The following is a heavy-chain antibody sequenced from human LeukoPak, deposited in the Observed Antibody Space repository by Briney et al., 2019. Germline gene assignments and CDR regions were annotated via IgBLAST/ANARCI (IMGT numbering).Heavy chain of an antibody. D-gene: IGHD6-13*01. J-gene: IGHJ6*02. Sequence: TASETLSLTCTVSGGSISSYYWSWIRQPPGKGLEWIGYIYTSGSTNYNPSLKSRVTISVDTSKNQFSLKLSSVTAADTAVYYCAKDCRGQGASCIAAAGNGGGYYYYYGMDVWGQGTTVTVSS. CDR1: GGSISSYY. V-gene: IGHV4-59*01. CDR2: IYTSGST. CDR3: AKDCRGQGASCIAAAGNGGGYYYYYGMDV.